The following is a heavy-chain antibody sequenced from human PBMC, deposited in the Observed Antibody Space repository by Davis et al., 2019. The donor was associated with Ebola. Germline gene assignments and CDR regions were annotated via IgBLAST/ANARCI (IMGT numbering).Heavy chain of an antibody. CDR3: ARPTADCSSTSCPTHY. CDR1: GGSFSGYY. Sequence: SETLSLTCAVYGGSFSGYYWSWIRQPPGKGLEWIGEINHSGSTNYSPSLKSRVTISADTSKNQFSLKLSSVTAADTAVYYCARPTADCSSTSCPTHYWGQGTLVTVSS. CDR2: INHSGST. J-gene: IGHJ4*02. D-gene: IGHD2-2*01. V-gene: IGHV4-34*01.